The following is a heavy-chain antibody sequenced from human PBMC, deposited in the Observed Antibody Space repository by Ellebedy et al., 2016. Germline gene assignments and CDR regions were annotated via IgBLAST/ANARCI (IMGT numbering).Heavy chain of an antibody. CDR2: ISYDGTNI. CDR1: GFTFRNYA. J-gene: IGHJ3*02. CDR3: ARDGAYDRSGYHGSALDI. Sequence: GESLKISCAASGFTFRNYAMHWVRQAPGKGLEWVTLISYDGTNIYYVDSVKGRFTISRDNSKNILYLQMSSLRTEDTAVYFCARDGAYDRSGYHGSALDIWGQGTMVTVSS. D-gene: IGHD3-22*01. V-gene: IGHV3-30-3*01.